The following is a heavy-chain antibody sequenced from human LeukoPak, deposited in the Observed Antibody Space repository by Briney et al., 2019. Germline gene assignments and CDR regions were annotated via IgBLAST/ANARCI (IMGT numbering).Heavy chain of an antibody. Sequence: PSETLSLTCTVSGGSISSSSYYWGWIRQPPGKGLEGIGTIYYSGSTYYNPSLKSRVTISVDTSKNQFSLKLSSVTAADTAVYYCARQGSGNYLSPVNYWGQGTLVTVSS. V-gene: IGHV4-39*01. J-gene: IGHJ4*02. CDR3: ARQGSGNYLSPVNY. CDR1: GGSISSSSYY. D-gene: IGHD1-26*01. CDR2: IYYSGST.